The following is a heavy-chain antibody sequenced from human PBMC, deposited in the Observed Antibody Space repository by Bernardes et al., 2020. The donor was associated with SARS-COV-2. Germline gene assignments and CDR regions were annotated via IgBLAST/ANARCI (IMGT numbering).Heavy chain of an antibody. D-gene: IGHD2-21*01. Sequence: GGSLRLSCAASGFTFSDHYMDWVHQAPGKGLDWVGRTRIKANSYTTEYAASVRGRFTISRDDSKNSLYLQMNSLKIEDTAVYYCVRVGCGGPKCYALDSWGQGTLVTVSS. CDR3: VRVGCGGPKCYALDS. J-gene: IGHJ4*02. V-gene: IGHV3-72*01. CDR2: TRIKANSYTT. CDR1: GFTFSDHY.